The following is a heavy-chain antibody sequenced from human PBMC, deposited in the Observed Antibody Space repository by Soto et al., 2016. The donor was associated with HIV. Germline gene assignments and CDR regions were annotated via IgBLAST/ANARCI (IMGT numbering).Heavy chain of an antibody. CDR1: GFTFSNYN. V-gene: IGHV3-21*01. J-gene: IGHJ6*02. CDR3: ASRGVVRGVIFCIPYGLDV. CDR2: ISSSSNYI. Sequence: EVQLVESGGGLVKPGGSLRLSCAASGFTFSNYNMNWVRQAPGKGLEWVSSISSSSNYIYYADSVKGRFTISRDNAKNSLYLQMNSLRAEDTAVYYCASRGVVRGVIFCIPYGLDVWAKGPRSPSP. D-gene: IGHD3-10*02.